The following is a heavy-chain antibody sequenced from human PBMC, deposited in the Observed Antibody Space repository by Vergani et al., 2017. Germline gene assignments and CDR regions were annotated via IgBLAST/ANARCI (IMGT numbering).Heavy chain of an antibody. D-gene: IGHD3-9*01. J-gene: IGHJ4*02. V-gene: IGHV3-43*01. CDR3: AKSHYDILTGYRGSIDY. Sequence: EVQLVESGGVVVQPGGSLRLSCAASGFTFDDYTMNWVRQAPGKGLEWVSLISWDGGSTYYADSVKGRFTISRDNSKNSLYLQMNSLRTEDTALYYCAKSHYDILTGYRGSIDYWGQGTLVTVSS. CDR1: GFTFDDYT. CDR2: ISWDGGST.